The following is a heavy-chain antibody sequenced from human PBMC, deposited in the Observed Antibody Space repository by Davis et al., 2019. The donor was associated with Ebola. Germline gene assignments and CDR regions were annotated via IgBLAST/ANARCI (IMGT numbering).Heavy chain of an antibody. V-gene: IGHV1-69*02. CDR1: GGTFSSYT. Sequence: SVKVSCKASGGTFSSYTISWVRQAPGQGLEWMGRIIPILGIANYAQKFQGRVSITGDTSASTAYMELTSLRSEDTAVYYCARASFAYNSGWYADYWGPGSLVTVSS. J-gene: IGHJ4*02. CDR3: ARASFAYNSGWYADY. D-gene: IGHD6-19*01. CDR2: IIPILGIA.